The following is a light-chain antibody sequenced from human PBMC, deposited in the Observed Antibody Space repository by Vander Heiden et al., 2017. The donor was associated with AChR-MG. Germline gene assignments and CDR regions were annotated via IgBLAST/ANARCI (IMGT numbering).Light chain of an antibody. CDR1: SSDVGGYNY. CDR3: SSFTSSDTVV. CDR2: NVS. J-gene: IGLJ3*02. Sequence: QSALTQPASVSGSPGQSITISCTGTSSDVGGYNYVSWYQKHPGKAPKLMIYNVSNRPSGVSDRFSGSKSDNTASLTISGLQAEDEADYYCSSFTSSDTVVFGGGTKLTVL. V-gene: IGLV2-14*03.